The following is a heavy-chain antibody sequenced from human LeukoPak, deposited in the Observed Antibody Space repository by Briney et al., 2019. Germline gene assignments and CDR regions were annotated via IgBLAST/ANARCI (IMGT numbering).Heavy chain of an antibody. J-gene: IGHJ6*02. V-gene: IGHV1-3*01. CDR3: ARLIVVVVAAASTAPYGMDV. CDR1: GYTFTSYA. D-gene: IGHD2-15*01. Sequence: ASVKVSCKASGYTFTSYAMHWVRQAPGQRLEWMGWINAGNGNTKYSQKFQGRVTITRDTSASTAYMELSSLRSEDTAVYYCARLIVVVVAAASTAPYGMDVWGQGTTVTVSS. CDR2: INAGNGNT.